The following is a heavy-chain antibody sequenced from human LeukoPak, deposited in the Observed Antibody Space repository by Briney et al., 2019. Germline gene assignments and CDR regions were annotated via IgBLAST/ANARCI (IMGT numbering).Heavy chain of an antibody. J-gene: IGHJ4*02. D-gene: IGHD5/OR15-5a*01. CDR2: ISGPAGSW. Sequence: PGGSLRLSCAASGFTFSSYAMSWVRQAPGKGLEWVSAISGPAGSWDYADSVKGRFTISRDNSKNTLFLQMNSLRAEDTAIYYCAKKVGLVSAPLNYFDVWGQGTLVTVSS. V-gene: IGHV3-23*01. CDR3: AKKVGLVSAPLNYFDV. CDR1: GFTFSSYA.